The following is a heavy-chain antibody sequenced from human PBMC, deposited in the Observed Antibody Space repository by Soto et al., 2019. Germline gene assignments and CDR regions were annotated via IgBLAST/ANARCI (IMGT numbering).Heavy chain of an antibody. V-gene: IGHV3-21*01. Sequence: PGGSLRLSCAASGFTFSSYSMNWVRQAPGKGLEWVSSISSSSSYIYYADSVKGRFTISRDNAKNSLYLQMNSLRAEDTAVYYCARVIAAAGTHWFDPWGQGTLVTVSS. CDR2: ISSSSSYI. CDR1: GFTFSSYS. J-gene: IGHJ5*02. D-gene: IGHD6-13*01. CDR3: ARVIAAAGTHWFDP.